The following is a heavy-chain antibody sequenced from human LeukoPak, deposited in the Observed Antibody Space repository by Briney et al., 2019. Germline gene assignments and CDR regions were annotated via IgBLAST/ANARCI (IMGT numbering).Heavy chain of an antibody. Sequence: GGSLRLSCTASSFTFSTYSMNWVRQAPGKGPELVSYISSDSSIIYDADSVKGRFTISRDNAKNSLYLQMNSLRAEDTAVYYCAGGDYNWNGFDPWGQGTLVTVSS. CDR1: SFTFSTYS. V-gene: IGHV3-48*04. J-gene: IGHJ5*02. CDR3: AGGDYNWNGFDP. CDR2: ISSDSSII. D-gene: IGHD1-20*01.